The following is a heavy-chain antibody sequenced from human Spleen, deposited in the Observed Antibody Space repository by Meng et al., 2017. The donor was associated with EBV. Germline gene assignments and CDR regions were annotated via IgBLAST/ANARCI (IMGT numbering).Heavy chain of an antibody. J-gene: IGHJ4*02. CDR1: GFMFSDSY. D-gene: IGHD3-10*01. CDR3: ARDLYYYGPFDY. CDR2: ISTSGSTI. Sequence: QVGLVEAGGGLVKPGGSLILSCAASGFMFSDSYMYWIRQAPGKGLEWVSYISTSGSTIFYVDSVKGRFTISRDNAKNSLYLQMNSLRAEDTAVYYCARDLYYYGPFDYWGQGTLVTVSS. V-gene: IGHV3-11*01.